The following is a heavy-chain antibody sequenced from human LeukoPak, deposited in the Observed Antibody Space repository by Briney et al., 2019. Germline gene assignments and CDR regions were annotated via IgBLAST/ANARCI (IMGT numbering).Heavy chain of an antibody. D-gene: IGHD2-21*01. J-gene: IGHJ4*02. V-gene: IGHV4-39*01. CDR3: ARRLLWYFDY. CDR1: GGSISSSSYY. CDR2: IYYSGST. Sequence: KPSETLSLTCTVSGGSISSSSYYWGWIRQPPGKGLEWIGSIYYSGSTYYNPSLKSRVTISVDTSKNQFSLKLSSVTAADTAVYYCARRLLWYFDYWGQGTLVTVSS.